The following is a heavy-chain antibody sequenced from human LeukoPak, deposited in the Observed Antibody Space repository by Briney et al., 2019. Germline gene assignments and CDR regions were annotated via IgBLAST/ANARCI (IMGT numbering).Heavy chain of an antibody. V-gene: IGHV1-69*04. CDR3: ARERDYGDWRGGAFDI. Sequence: ASVKVSCKASGGTFSSYAISWVRQAPGQGLEWMGRIIPIFGIANYAQKFQGRVTITADKSTSTDYMELSSLRSEDTAVYYCARERDYGDWRGGAFDIWGQGTMVTVSS. CDR1: GGTFSSYA. CDR2: IIPIFGIA. D-gene: IGHD4-17*01. J-gene: IGHJ3*02.